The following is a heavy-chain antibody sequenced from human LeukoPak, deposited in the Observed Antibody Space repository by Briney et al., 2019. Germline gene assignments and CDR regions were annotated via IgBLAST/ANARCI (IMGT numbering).Heavy chain of an antibody. CDR3: AKDRAAAGTTYYYYYGMDV. J-gene: IGHJ6*02. V-gene: IGHV3-30*18. CDR1: GFTFSSYG. Sequence: GGSLRLSCAASGFTFSSYGMHWVRQAPGKGLEWVAVISHDGSNKYYADSVKGRFTISRDNSKNTLYLQMNSLRAEDTAVYYCAKDRAAAGTTYYYYYGMDVWGQGTTVTVSS. CDR2: ISHDGSNK. D-gene: IGHD6-13*01.